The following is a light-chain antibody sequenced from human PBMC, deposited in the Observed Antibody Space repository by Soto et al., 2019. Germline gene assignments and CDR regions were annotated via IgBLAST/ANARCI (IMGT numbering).Light chain of an antibody. V-gene: IGKV3-11*01. CDR2: NAS. CDR1: QSVSPF. J-gene: IGKJ5*01. Sequence: EIVLTQSPATLSLSPGERAILSCRASQSVSPFLAWFQQKPGQPPRLLIHNASNRTTGIPARFSGSGSGTDVTLTISSLEPEDFAVYYYQQRGDWPPITFGQGTRLEIK. CDR3: QQRGDWPPIT.